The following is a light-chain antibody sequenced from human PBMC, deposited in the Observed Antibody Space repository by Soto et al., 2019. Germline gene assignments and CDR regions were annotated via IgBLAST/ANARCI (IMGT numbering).Light chain of an antibody. CDR2: KAS. Sequence: DIQMTQSPSTLSASEGDRVTITCRASQSINNWLAWYQQKPGKAPKLLISKASKLKSGVPSRFSGTGSGTEFTLTISIQQPDDFACYCCQQYDSYPFTFGGGTKVEI. CDR3: QQYDSYPFT. V-gene: IGKV1-5*03. CDR1: QSINNW. J-gene: IGKJ4*01.